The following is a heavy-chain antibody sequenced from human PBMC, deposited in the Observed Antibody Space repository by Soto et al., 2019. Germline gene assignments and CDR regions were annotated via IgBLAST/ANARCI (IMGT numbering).Heavy chain of an antibody. CDR3: ARGEYYDFWSGSAGNWFDP. V-gene: IGHV4-34*01. Sequence: SETLSLTCAVYGGSFSGYYWSWIRQPPGKGLEWIGEINHSGSTNYNPSLKSRVNISVDTSKNQFSLKLSSVTAADTAVYYCARGEYYDFWSGSAGNWFDPWGQGTLVTVSS. D-gene: IGHD3-3*01. CDR1: GGSFSGYY. CDR2: INHSGST. J-gene: IGHJ5*02.